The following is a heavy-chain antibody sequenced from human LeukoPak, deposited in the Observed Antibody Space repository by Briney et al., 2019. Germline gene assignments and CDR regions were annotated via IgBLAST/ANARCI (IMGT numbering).Heavy chain of an antibody. CDR2: IYYSGST. CDR3: ARSMIEGDYFDY. V-gene: IGHV4-38-2*01. Sequence: GSLRLSCAASGFTFSDYYMSWIRQPPGKGLEWIGSIYYSGSTYYNPSLKSRVTISVDTSKNQFSLKLSSVTAADTAVYYCARSMIEGDYFDYWGQGTLVTVSS. CDR1: GFTFSDYY. D-gene: IGHD1-26*01. J-gene: IGHJ4*02.